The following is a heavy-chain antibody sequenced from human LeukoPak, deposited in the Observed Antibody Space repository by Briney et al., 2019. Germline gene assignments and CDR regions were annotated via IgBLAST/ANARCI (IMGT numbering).Heavy chain of an antibody. CDR3: ARDSSSWYHASFDI. CDR1: GFTFSSYA. J-gene: IGHJ3*02. D-gene: IGHD6-13*01. V-gene: IGHV3-30-3*01. Sequence: PGGSLRLSCAASGFTFSSYAMHWVRQAPGKGLEWVAVISYDGSNKYYADSVKGRFTISRDNSKNTLYLQMNSLRDEDTAVYYCARDSSSWYHASFDIWGQGTMVTVSS. CDR2: ISYDGSNK.